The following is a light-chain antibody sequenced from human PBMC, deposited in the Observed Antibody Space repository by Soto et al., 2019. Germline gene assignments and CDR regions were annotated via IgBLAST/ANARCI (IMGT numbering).Light chain of an antibody. Sequence: IVLTQSPGTLSLSPGERATLSCRASQSLTNNYFAWYQQKPGRALRLLIDGASTRATGIPDRFSGSGSGADFTCTIRRLEDEDVAVYYCQQYEAVVTFGQGTK. CDR2: GAS. CDR3: QQYEAVVT. V-gene: IGKV3-20*01. J-gene: IGKJ1*01. CDR1: QSLTNNY.